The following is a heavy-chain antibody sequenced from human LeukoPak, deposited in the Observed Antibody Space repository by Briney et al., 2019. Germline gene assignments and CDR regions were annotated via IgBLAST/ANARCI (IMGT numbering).Heavy chain of an antibody. D-gene: IGHD6-13*01. CDR1: GYSFTNYW. CDR3: ARHLIPASATNRSPFDI. CDR2: IYPGDSET. Sequence: GESLKISCKGSGYSFTNYWIGWVRQMPGEGLEWMGIIYPGDSETTYSPAFRGQVTISADKSINTAYLQWSSLKASDTAMYYCARHLIPASATNRSPFDIWGQGTMVTVS. J-gene: IGHJ3*02. V-gene: IGHV5-51*01.